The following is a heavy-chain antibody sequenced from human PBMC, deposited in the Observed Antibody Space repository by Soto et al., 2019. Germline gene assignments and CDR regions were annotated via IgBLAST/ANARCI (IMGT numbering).Heavy chain of an antibody. CDR1: GGSISSSSYY. Sequence: SETLSLTCTVSGGSISSSSYYWGWIRQPPGKGLEWIGSIYYSGSTYYNPSLKSRVTISVDTSKNQFSLKLSSVTAADTAVYYCARPVDIVATGAFDIWGQGTMVTVSS. V-gene: IGHV4-39*01. D-gene: IGHD5-12*01. CDR3: ARPVDIVATGAFDI. CDR2: IYYSGST. J-gene: IGHJ3*02.